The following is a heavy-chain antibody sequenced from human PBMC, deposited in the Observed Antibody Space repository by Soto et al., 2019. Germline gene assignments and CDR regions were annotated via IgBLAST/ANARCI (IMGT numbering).Heavy chain of an antibody. CDR2: IYYTGKT. Sequence: QVQLQESGPGLVKPSETLSLTCSVSGDSLTSYYWTWVRQPPGKGLEWIGYIYYTGKTTYNPSLTSRVTRAMDLSKTPFSLEFRSLTAADTAVYYCERIILPGYYGLDPWGQGTLVIVSA. V-gene: IGHV4-59*01. CDR3: ERIILPGYYGLDP. CDR1: GDSLTSYY. D-gene: IGHD3-9*01. J-gene: IGHJ5*02.